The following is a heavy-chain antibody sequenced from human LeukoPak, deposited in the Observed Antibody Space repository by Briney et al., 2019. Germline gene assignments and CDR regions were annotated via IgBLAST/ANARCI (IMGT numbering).Heavy chain of an antibody. V-gene: IGHV3-7*01. D-gene: IGHD3-16*02. CDR1: GFTFSNYL. CDR2: IKQDGSEK. CDR3: ARAGPWGSYRYTFDS. J-gene: IGHJ4*02. Sequence: GGSLRLSCAASGFTFSNYLMAWVRQLPGKGLEWVASIKQDGSEKYYVDSVKGRLTISRDDAENSLYLQMNSLRAEDTAIYYCARAGPWGSYRYTFDSWGQGTLLTVSS.